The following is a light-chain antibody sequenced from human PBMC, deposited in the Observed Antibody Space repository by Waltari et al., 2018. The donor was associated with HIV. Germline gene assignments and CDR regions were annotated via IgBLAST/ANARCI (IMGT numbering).Light chain of an antibody. CDR3: QQYDTYPPT. CDR1: QGIGSH. J-gene: IGKJ2*01. V-gene: IGKV1-16*01. CDR2: SSS. Sequence: DIHMTQSPSSVSASIGDRVTITCRESQGIGSHVAWFQQKPGQAPTSLIYSSSRLQSGVSTRFSGGGSGTEFTLTIDSLQSEDFGNYFCQQYDTYPPTFAQGT.